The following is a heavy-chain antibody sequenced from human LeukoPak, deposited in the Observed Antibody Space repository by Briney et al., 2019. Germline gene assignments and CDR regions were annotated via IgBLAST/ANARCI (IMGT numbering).Heavy chain of an antibody. V-gene: IGHV3-30*03. Sequence: GRALRLSFAASGFTFIYYGMDWVRQAPGKGLEWVAVISYEGSNKYYADSVKGRFTISRDNSKNTLYLQMNSLRAEDTAVYYCAREGCSSTSCYVPVIWGQGTLVTVSS. CDR2: ISYEGSNK. J-gene: IGHJ4*02. CDR1: GFTFIYYG. D-gene: IGHD2-2*01. CDR3: AREGCSSTSCYVPVI.